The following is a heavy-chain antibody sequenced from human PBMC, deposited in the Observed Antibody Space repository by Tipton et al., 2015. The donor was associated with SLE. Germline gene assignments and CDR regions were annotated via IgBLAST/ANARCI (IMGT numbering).Heavy chain of an antibody. V-gene: IGHV3-11*06. Sequence: SLRLSCAASGFTFSDYYMSWIRQAPGKGLEWVSYISSSSSYTNYADSVKGRFTISRDNAKNSLYLQMNSLRPEDTAVYYCARDRGYSNLFEYWGRGTLVTVSS. CDR2: ISSSSSYT. CDR1: GFTFSDYY. J-gene: IGHJ4*02. D-gene: IGHD4-11*01. CDR3: ARDRGYSNLFEY.